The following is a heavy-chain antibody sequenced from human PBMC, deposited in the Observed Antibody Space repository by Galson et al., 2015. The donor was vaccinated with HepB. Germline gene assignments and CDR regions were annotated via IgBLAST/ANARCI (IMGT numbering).Heavy chain of an antibody. CDR1: GFTFSSYA. CDR2: ISGSGGST. CDR3: AKVYFDRLLSRFQVGYFDY. D-gene: IGHD3-9*01. Sequence: SLRLSCAASGFTFSSYAMSWVRQAPGKGLEWVSAISGSGGSTYYADSVKGRFTISRDNSKNTLYLQMNSLRAEDTAVYYCAKVYFDRLLSRFQVGYFDYWGQGTLVTVSS. J-gene: IGHJ4*02. V-gene: IGHV3-23*01.